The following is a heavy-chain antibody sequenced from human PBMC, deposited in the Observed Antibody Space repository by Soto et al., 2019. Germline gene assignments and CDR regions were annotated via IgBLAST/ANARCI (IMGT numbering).Heavy chain of an antibody. V-gene: IGHV1-46*01. CDR2: VNPHDNYA. Sequence: ASVKVSCRASGYTFTTYCVHWVRQAPGRGLEWVGIVNPHDNYAIYAQNFQGRVTMTWDASTSTTHMDLSSLRSDDTAVYYCAREIAVVHGKGNPLYYWGQGSLVTVSS. CDR3: AREIAVVHGKGNPLYY. J-gene: IGHJ4*02. CDR1: GYTFTTYC. D-gene: IGHD2-2*01.